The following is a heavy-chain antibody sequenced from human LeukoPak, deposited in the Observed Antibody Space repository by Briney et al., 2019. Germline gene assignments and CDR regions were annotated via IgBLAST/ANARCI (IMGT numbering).Heavy chain of an antibody. V-gene: IGHV4-39*07. CDR1: GGSIRSSYYY. J-gene: IGHJ4*02. CDR3: ARSSISSSGYYFFDY. CDR2: IYDSGST. Sequence: SETLSLTCTVSGGSIRSSYYYWGWIRQPPGKGLEWIGSIYDSGSTYYNPSLKSRVTISVDTSKNQFSLKLSSVTAADTAVYYCARSSISSSGYYFFDYWGQGTLVTVSS. D-gene: IGHD3-22*01.